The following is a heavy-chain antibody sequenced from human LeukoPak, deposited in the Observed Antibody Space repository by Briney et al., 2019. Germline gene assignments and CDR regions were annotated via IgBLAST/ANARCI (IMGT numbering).Heavy chain of an antibody. D-gene: IGHD3-22*01. Sequence: PSETLSLTCTVSGGSISSSSYYWGWIRQPPGKGLEWIGSIYYSGSTYYNPSLKSRVTISVDTSKNQFSLKLSSVTAADTAVYYCAKDSSGYYPYYFDYWGQGTLVTVSS. CDR3: AKDSSGYYPYYFDY. CDR2: IYYSGST. CDR1: GGSISSSSYY. J-gene: IGHJ4*02. V-gene: IGHV4-39*07.